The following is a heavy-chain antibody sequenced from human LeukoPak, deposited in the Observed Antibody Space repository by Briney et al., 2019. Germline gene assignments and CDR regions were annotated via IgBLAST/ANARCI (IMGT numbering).Heavy chain of an antibody. CDR1: GGSISSSSYY. D-gene: IGHD3-16*01. V-gene: IGHV4-39*07. J-gene: IGHJ4*02. Sequence: SSETLSLTCTVSGGSISSSSYYWGWIRQPPGQGLEWIGSIYYSGLTNYSPSLKSRVTISLDTSKNQFSLNINFVTAADTAVYYCARDVPGGRNDYWGQGTLVTVSS. CDR2: IYYSGLT. CDR3: ARDVPGGRNDY.